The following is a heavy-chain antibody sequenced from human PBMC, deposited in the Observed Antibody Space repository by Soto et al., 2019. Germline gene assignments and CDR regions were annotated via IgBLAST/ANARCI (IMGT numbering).Heavy chain of an antibody. Sequence: DVQLVESGGGLVQPGGSLRLSCTASGLIFSNYWMTWVRQAPGKGPEWVANIKEDGSQIDYVDSVKGRFTVSRDNAKNSVYLQMNTLSVEDTAINYCARGGSDSSWDWRDWGQGALVTVSS. CDR1: GLIFSNYW. J-gene: IGHJ4*02. D-gene: IGHD6-13*01. CDR2: IKEDGSQI. CDR3: ARGGSDSSWDWRD. V-gene: IGHV3-7*04.